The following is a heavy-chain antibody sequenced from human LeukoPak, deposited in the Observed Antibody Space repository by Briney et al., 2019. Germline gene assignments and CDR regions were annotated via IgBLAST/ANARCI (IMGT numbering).Heavy chain of an antibody. CDR2: ISGSGGST. V-gene: IGHV3-23*01. CDR3: AKGGQNFDFWRFDY. J-gene: IGHJ4*02. D-gene: IGHD3-3*01. Sequence: PGGSLRLSCTASGVTFSTYSMNWVRQTPEKGLVWVSSISGSGGSTYYAESVKGRFSISRDNSKKMTFLQMNSLRADDTAVYYCAKGGQNFDFWRFDYWGQGIQVTVSS. CDR1: GVTFSTYS.